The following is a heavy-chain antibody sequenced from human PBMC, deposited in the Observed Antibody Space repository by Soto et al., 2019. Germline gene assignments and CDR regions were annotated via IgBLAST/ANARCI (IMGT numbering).Heavy chain of an antibody. CDR1: GFTFSYYA. CDR2: ISSDGSNR. D-gene: IGHD3-9*01. CDR3: AHLAGLAHTDDF. J-gene: IGHJ4*02. Sequence: GGSLRLSCAASGFTFSYYALHWVRQSPGKGLEWVTVISSDGSNRYYADSVKGRFTISRDNSKNTLYLQMNSLRVEDTAIYICAHLAGLAHTDDFWGQGTPVTVSS. V-gene: IGHV3-30-3*01.